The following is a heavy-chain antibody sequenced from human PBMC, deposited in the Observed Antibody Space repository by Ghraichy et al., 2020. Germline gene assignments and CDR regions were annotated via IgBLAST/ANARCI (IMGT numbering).Heavy chain of an antibody. J-gene: IGHJ4*02. CDR3: VRQRIAVRPTYFDY. V-gene: IGHV4-39*01. Sequence: SQTLSLTCNVSGGSISLSSYYWAWIRQPPGKGLEWVGSINYSGSTYYNPSLKSRVTISADTSNNQFSLRLSSVTAADTAVYYCVRQRIAVRPTYFDYWGQGSLVTVSS. CDR2: INYSGST. D-gene: IGHD6-6*01. CDR1: GGSISLSSYY.